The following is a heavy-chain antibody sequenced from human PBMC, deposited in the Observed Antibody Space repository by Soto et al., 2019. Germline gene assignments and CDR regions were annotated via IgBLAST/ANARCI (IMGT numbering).Heavy chain of an antibody. J-gene: IGHJ2*01. CDR2: ISGSGGNT. D-gene: IGHD2-2*02. CDR3: FFQAEDGIRDVRSVSAFLLNRSSDL. V-gene: IGHV3-23*01. Sequence: PGKGLEWVSIISGSGGNTYYADSVKGRFTISRDNSKNPWYRQMNSLRVEDTAVVDFFFQAEDGIRDVRSVSAFLLNRSSDL.